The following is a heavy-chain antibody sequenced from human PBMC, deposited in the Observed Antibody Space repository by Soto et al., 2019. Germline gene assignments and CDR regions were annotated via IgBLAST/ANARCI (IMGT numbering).Heavy chain of an antibody. D-gene: IGHD1-7*01. J-gene: IGHJ4*02. Sequence: EVQLVESGGGLVKPGGSLRLSCAASGFTFSSYSMNWVRQAPGKGLEWVSSISSSSSYIYYADSVKGRFTISRDNAKNSLYLQMNSPRVEDTAVYYCARVFITGTTDPFDYWGQGTLVTVSS. V-gene: IGHV3-21*06. CDR2: ISSSSSYI. CDR3: ARVFITGTTDPFDY. CDR1: GFTFSSYS.